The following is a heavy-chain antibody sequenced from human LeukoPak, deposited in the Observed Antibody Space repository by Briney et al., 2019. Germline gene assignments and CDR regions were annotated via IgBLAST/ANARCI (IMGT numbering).Heavy chain of an antibody. Sequence: ASVKVSCKASGYTFTSYGISWVRQAPGQGLEWMGWISAYNGNTNYAQKLQGRVTMTTDTSTSTAYMELRSLRSDDTAVYYCAGQRRYDTILPPFDPWGQGTLVTVSS. V-gene: IGHV1-18*01. CDR3: AGQRRYDTILPPFDP. J-gene: IGHJ5*02. D-gene: IGHD3-22*01. CDR1: GYTFTSYG. CDR2: ISAYNGNT.